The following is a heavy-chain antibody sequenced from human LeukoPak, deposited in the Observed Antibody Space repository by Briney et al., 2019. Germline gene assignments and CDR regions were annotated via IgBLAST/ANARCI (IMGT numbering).Heavy chain of an antibody. Sequence: SVKVSCKASGGTFSSYAISWVRQAPGQGLEWMGGIIPIFGTANYAQKFQGRVTITADESTSTAYMELSSLRSEDTAVYYCASMGGYINGLQFDYWGQGTLVTVSS. V-gene: IGHV1-69*13. CDR3: ASMGGYINGLQFDY. CDR2: IIPIFGTA. J-gene: IGHJ4*02. D-gene: IGHD5-12*01. CDR1: GGTFSSYA.